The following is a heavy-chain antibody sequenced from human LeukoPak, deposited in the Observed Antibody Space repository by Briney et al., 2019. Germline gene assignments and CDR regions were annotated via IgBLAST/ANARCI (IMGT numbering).Heavy chain of an antibody. CDR1: GFTFGSYS. D-gene: IGHD2-15*01. V-gene: IGHV3-21*04. CDR3: TRGAYCTGGRCPGPFDI. CDR2: ISSSSSYI. Sequence: GGSLRLSCAASGFTFGSYSMNWVRQAPGKGLEWVSSISSSSSYIYYADSVKGRFTISRDNAKNSLYLQMNSLKTEDTAVYYCTRGAYCTGGRCPGPFDIWGQGTTVTVSS. J-gene: IGHJ3*02.